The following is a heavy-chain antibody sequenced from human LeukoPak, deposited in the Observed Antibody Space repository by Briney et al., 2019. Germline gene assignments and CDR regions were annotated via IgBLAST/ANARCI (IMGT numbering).Heavy chain of an antibody. V-gene: IGHV3-66*01. CDR3: ALLTGYYFSDY. CDR1: VFTVSSNY. D-gene: IGHD3-9*01. CDR2: IYSGGST. Sequence: PGGSLRLSCAASVFTVSSNYMSWVRQAPGKGLEWVSVIYSGGSTYYADSVKGRFTISRDNSKNTLYLQMNSLRAEDTAVYYCALLTGYYFSDYWGQGTLVTVSS. J-gene: IGHJ4*02.